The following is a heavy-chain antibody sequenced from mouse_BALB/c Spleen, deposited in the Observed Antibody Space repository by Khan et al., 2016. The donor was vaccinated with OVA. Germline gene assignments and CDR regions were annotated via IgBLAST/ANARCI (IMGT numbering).Heavy chain of an antibody. CDR1: GYSITSGYA. V-gene: IGHV3-2*02. J-gene: IGHJ2*01. CDR2: ISYSGVT. Sequence: QLEESGPGLVKPSQSLSLTCTVTGYSITSGYAWNWIRQFPGNKLEWMGYISYSGVTSYTPSLKSRISITRDTSKNQFFLQLNSVTTEDTATYYCARGNSYRYYFDYWGQDTTLTVSS. D-gene: IGHD1-1*01. CDR3: ARGNSYRYYFDY.